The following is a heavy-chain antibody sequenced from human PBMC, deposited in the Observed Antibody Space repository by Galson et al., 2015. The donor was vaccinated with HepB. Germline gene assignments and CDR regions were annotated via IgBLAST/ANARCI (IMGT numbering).Heavy chain of an antibody. Sequence: PALVKPTQTLTLTCTFSGFSLSTSGVGVGWIRQPPGKALEWLALIYWDDDKRYSPSLKSRLTITKDTSKNQVVLTMTNMDPVDTATYYCAHLHRPIVGSTSDWGGAFDIWGQGTMVTVS. CDR1: GFSLSTSGVG. D-gene: IGHD1-26*01. CDR2: IYWDDDK. J-gene: IGHJ3*02. CDR3: AHLHRPIVGSTSDWGGAFDI. V-gene: IGHV2-5*02.